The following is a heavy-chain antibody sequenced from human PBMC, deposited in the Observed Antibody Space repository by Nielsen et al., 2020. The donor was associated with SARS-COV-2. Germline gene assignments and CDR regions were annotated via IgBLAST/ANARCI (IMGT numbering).Heavy chain of an antibody. Sequence: GESLKISCAASGFTFDDHAMHWVRQAPGKGLEWVSVIYSGGSTYYAYSVKGRFTISRDNSKNTLYLQMNSLRAEDTAVYYCARDVGGSYVLDNWGQGTLVTVSS. J-gene: IGHJ4*02. CDR3: ARDVGGSYVLDN. CDR1: GFTFDDHA. D-gene: IGHD1-26*01. CDR2: IYSGGST. V-gene: IGHV3-53*01.